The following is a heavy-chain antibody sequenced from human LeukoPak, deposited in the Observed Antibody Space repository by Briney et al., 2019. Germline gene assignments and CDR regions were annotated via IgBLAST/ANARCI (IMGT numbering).Heavy chain of an antibody. CDR1: GFTFSNSA. Sequence: GGSLRLSCGASGFTFSNSAMHWVRQAPGKGLQWVAVISYDGSKKYYADSVKGRFTISRDNSKNTLYLQMNSLRAEDTAVYYCARDGTDIVVLPAAPRIHYYYYMDVWGKGTTVTVSS. V-gene: IGHV3-30-3*01. CDR2: ISYDGSKK. J-gene: IGHJ6*03. CDR3: ARDGTDIVVLPAAPRIHYYYYMDV. D-gene: IGHD2-2*01.